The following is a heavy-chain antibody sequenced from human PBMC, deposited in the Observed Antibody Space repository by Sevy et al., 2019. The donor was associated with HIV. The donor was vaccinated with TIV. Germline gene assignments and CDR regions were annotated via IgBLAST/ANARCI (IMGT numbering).Heavy chain of an antibody. CDR1: GGSISSYY. D-gene: IGHD3-10*01. V-gene: IGHV4-59*01. CDR3: ARDFSYYGSGSYHWFDP. J-gene: IGHJ5*02. Sequence: SETLSLTCTVSGGSISSYYWSWIRQPPGKGLEWIGYIYYSGSTNYNPSLKSRVTISVDTSKNQFSLKLSSVTAADTAVYCCARDFSYYGSGSYHWFDPWGQGTLVTVSS. CDR2: IYYSGST.